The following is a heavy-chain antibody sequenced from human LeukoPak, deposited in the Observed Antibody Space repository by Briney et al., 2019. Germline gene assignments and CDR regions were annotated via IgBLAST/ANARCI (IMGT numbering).Heavy chain of an antibody. Sequence: GGSLRLSCAASGFTVSGCYMSWVRQAPGKGLEWVSVIYSGDNTYYADSVKGRFTVSTDTSKNTVYLQMNGLRAEDTAVYYCARVESTGWWYYFDYWGQGTLVTVSS. CDR1: GFTVSGCY. CDR3: ARVESTGWWYYFDY. CDR2: IYSGDNT. J-gene: IGHJ4*02. D-gene: IGHD6-19*01. V-gene: IGHV3-53*01.